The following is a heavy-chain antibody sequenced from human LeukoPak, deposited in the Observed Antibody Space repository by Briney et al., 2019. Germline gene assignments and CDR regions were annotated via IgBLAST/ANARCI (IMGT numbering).Heavy chain of an antibody. CDR2: INHSGST. Sequence: SETLSLTCAVYGGSFSGYYWSWIRQPPGKGLEWIGEINHSGSTNYNPSLKSRVTISVDTSKNQFSLKLSSVTAADTAVYYCARGTAALDYWGQGTLVTVSS. D-gene: IGHD6-13*01. CDR3: ARGTAALDY. CDR1: GGSFSGYY. J-gene: IGHJ4*02. V-gene: IGHV4-34*01.